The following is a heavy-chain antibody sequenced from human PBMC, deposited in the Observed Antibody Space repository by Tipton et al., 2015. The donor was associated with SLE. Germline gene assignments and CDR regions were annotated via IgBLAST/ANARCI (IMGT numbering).Heavy chain of an antibody. D-gene: IGHD5-18*01. V-gene: IGHV1-18*01. CDR3: ARVKDIAMNPYFDY. J-gene: IGHJ4*02. Sequence: QVQLVQSGAEVKKPGASVKVSCKASGYTLTNYGFNWVRQAPGQGLEWMGWIGADNGNTNYALKFQGRVTMTTDTSTSTAYMELRSLRSDDTAVYYCARVKDIAMNPYFDYWGQGTLVTVSS. CDR2: IGADNGNT. CDR1: GYTLTNYG.